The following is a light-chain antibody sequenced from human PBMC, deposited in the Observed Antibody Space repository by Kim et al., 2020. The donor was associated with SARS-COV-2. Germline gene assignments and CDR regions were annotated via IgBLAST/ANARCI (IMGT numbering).Light chain of an antibody. CDR2: GKN. CDR1: SLRSYY. CDR3: NSRDSSGNHPV. V-gene: IGLV3-19*01. J-gene: IGLJ2*01. Sequence: SSELTQDPAVSVALGQTVRITCQGDSLRSYYASWYQQKPGQAPVLVIYGKNNRPSGIPDRFSGSSSGNTASFTITGAQAEDDADYYCNSRDSSGNHPVFGGGTQLTVL.